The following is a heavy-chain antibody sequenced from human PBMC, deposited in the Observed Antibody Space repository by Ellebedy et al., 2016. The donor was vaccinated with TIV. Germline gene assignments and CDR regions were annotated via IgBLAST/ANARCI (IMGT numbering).Heavy chain of an antibody. CDR2: IYTSGST. CDR3: ARGPYSGYDTDY. CDR1: GGSISGYY. J-gene: IGHJ4*02. D-gene: IGHD5-12*01. Sequence: SETLSLTCAVYGGSISGYYWSWIRQPAGKGLEWIGRIYTSGSTNYNPSLKSRVTMSVDTSKNQFSLMLRSVTAADTAVYFCARGPYSGYDTDYWGQGTLVTVSS. V-gene: IGHV4-59*10.